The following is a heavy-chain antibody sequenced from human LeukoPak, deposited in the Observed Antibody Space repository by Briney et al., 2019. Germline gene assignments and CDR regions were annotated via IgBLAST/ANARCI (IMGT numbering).Heavy chain of an antibody. CDR2: IRSGGSIT. V-gene: IGHV3-48*01. CDR1: GFTFSSHW. D-gene: IGHD3-3*01. CDR3: ARVIWSGYYQIDY. J-gene: IGHJ4*02. Sequence: GGSLSLSCAASGFTFSSHWMTWVRQAPGKGLEWVSYIRSGGSITRYADYVKGRFTISRDNAKNSLYLQMNSLRAEDTAVYYCARVIWSGYYQIDYWGQGTLVTVSS.